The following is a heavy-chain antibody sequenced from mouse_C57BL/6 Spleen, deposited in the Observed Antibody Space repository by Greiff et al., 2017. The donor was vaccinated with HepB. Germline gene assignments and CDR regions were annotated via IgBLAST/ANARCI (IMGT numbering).Heavy chain of an antibody. D-gene: IGHD1-1*01. V-gene: IGHV1-82*01. J-gene: IGHJ2*01. CDR2: IYPGDGDT. CDR3: ARGKGDYSSSYDFDY. Sequence: QVQLQQSGPELVKPGASVKISCKASGYAFSSSWMNWVKQRPGQGLEWIGRIYPGDGDTNYNGKFKGKATLTADKSSSTAYMQLSSLTSEDSAVYFGARGKGDYSSSYDFDYWGQGTTLTVSS. CDR1: GYAFSSSW.